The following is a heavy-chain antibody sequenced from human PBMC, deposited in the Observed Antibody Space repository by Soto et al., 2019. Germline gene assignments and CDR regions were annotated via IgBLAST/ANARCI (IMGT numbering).Heavy chain of an antibody. CDR1: VYTFTSYG. V-gene: IGHV1-18*04. D-gene: IGHD6-19*01. J-gene: IGHJ4*02. Sequence: APVKVSGNASVYTFTSYGISCVRQAPGQGLEWMGWISAYNGNTNYAQKLQGRVTMTTDTSTSTAYMELRSLRSDDTAVYYCARGWQWLPTELSFDYWGQGTLVTVSS. CDR3: ARGWQWLPTELSFDY. CDR2: ISAYNGNT.